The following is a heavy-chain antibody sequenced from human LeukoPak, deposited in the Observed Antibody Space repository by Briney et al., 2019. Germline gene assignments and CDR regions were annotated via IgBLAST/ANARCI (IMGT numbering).Heavy chain of an antibody. J-gene: IGHJ3*02. CDR1: GYTFTSYG. V-gene: IGHV1-8*03. CDR2: MNPNSGNT. Sequence: ASVKVSCKASGYTFTSYGISWVRQATGQGLEWMGWMNPNSGNTGYAQKFQGRVTITRNTSISTAYMELSSLRSEDTAVYYCARDYVGGAFDIWGQGTMVTVSS. D-gene: IGHD4-17*01. CDR3: ARDYVGGAFDI.